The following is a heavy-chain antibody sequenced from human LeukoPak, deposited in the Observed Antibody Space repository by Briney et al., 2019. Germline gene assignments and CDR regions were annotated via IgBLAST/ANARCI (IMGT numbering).Heavy chain of an antibody. CDR2: ISYDGSNQ. Sequence: GGSLRLSCAASGFTFSSYAMHCVCQAPGKGLEWVAVISYDGSNQYYADSVKGRFTISRDNSKNTLYLQMNSLRAEDTAVYYCARPRGGWSLDYWGQGTLVTVSS. CDR1: GFTFSSYA. J-gene: IGHJ4*02. CDR3: ARPRGGWSLDY. V-gene: IGHV3-30*04. D-gene: IGHD2-15*01.